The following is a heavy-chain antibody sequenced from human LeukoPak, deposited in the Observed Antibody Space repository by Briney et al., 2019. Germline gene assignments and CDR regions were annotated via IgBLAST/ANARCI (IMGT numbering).Heavy chain of an antibody. D-gene: IGHD5-18*01. J-gene: IGHJ4*02. CDR3: ARDPRVTPNY. Sequence: PSQTLSLTCAVSGGSISSGGYSWSWIRQPPGKGLEWIGYIYHSGSTYYNPSLKSRVTISVDRSKNQFSLELSSVTAADTAVYYCARDPRVTPNYWGQGTLVTVSS. CDR2: IYHSGST. V-gene: IGHV4-30-2*01. CDR1: GGSISSGGYS.